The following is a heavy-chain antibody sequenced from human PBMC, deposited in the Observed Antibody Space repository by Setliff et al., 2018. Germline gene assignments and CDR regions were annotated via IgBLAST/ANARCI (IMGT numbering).Heavy chain of an antibody. CDR2: INPNSGGT. J-gene: IGHJ4*02. V-gene: IGHV1-2*04. CDR1: GYTFTGYY. Sequence: ASVKVSCKASGYTFTGYYMHWVRQAPGQGLEWMGWINPNSGGTNYAQKFQGWVTMTRDTSISTAYMELSSLRSEDTAVYYCARYDSYGDKYYFDYWGQGTLVTVSS. D-gene: IGHD4-17*01. CDR3: ARYDSYGDKYYFDY.